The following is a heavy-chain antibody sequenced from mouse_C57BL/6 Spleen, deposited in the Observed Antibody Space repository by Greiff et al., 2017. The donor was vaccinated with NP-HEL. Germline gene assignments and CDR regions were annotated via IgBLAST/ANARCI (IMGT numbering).Heavy chain of an antibody. J-gene: IGHJ3*01. Sequence: QVQLQQPGAELVKPGASVKLSCKASGYTFTSYWMQWVKQRPGQGLEWIGEIDPSDSYTNSNQKFKGKATLTVDTSSSPAYMQLSSLTSEDSAVYYCARPSKGGFAYWGQGTLVTVSA. CDR2: IDPSDSYT. V-gene: IGHV1-50*01. D-gene: IGHD2-5*01. CDR3: ARPSKGGFAY. CDR1: GYTFTSYW.